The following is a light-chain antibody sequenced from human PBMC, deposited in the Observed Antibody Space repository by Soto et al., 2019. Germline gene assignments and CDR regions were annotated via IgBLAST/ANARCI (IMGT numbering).Light chain of an antibody. CDR3: QQRSNWPPT. CDR2: DAS. J-gene: IGKJ4*01. V-gene: IGKV3-11*01. CDR1: QSVSTY. Sequence: EIVMTQSPATLSFSPGESATLSCRASQSVSTYLAWYQQKPGQAPRLLIYDASNRATGIPARFSGSGSGTDFTLTISSLEPEDFAVYYCQQRSNWPPTFGGGTKVDI.